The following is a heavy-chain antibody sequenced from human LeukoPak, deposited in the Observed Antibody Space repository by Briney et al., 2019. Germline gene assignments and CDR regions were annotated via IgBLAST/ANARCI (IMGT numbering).Heavy chain of an antibody. CDR3: ARMVRGVIKDDAFDI. D-gene: IGHD3-10*01. J-gene: IGHJ3*02. Sequence: SETLSLTCTVSGGSISSYYWSWIRQPPGKGLEWIGYIYYSGSTNYSPSLKSRVTISVDTSKNQFSLKLSSVTAADTAVYYCARMVRGVIKDDAFDIWGQGTMVTVSS. CDR1: GGSISSYY. V-gene: IGHV4-59*01. CDR2: IYYSGST.